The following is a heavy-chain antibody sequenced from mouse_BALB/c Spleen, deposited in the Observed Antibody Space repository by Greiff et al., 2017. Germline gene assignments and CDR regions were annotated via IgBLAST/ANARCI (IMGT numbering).Heavy chain of an antibody. J-gene: IGHJ3*01. CDR3: ARDLDDGYYFAY. V-gene: IGHV5-12-2*01. Sequence: EVMLVESGGGLVQPGGSLKLSCAASGFTFSSYTMSWVRQTPEKRLEWVAYISNGGGSTYYPDTVKGRFTISRDNAKNTLYLQMSSLKSEDTAMYYCARDLDDGYYFAYWGQGTLVTVSA. CDR1: GFTFSSYT. D-gene: IGHD2-3*01. CDR2: ISNGGGST.